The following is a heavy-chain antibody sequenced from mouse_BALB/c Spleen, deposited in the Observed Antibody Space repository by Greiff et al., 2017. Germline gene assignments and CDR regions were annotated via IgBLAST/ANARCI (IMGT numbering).Heavy chain of an antibody. CDR3: ARGRADRYDAGFDY. CDR1: GYAFSSYW. J-gene: IGHJ2*01. D-gene: IGHD2-14*01. V-gene: IGHV1-80*01. CDR2: IYPGDGDT. Sequence: VKLVESGAELVRPGSSVKISCKASGYAFSSYWMNWVKQRPGQGLEWIGQIYPGDGDTNYNGKFKGKATLTADKSSSTAYMQLSSLTSEDSAVYFCARGRADRYDAGFDYWGQGTTLTVSS.